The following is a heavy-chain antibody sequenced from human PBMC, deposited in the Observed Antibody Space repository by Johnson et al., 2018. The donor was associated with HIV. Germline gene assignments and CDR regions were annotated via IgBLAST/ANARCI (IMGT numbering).Heavy chain of an antibody. J-gene: IGHJ3*02. CDR3: AVGIQLWFASEGDAFDI. CDR1: GFTFSSYG. Sequence: QVQLVESGGGVVQSGRSLRLSCAASGFTFSSYGMHWVRQAPGEGLDWVAFISRDGGTEYYADSVKGRFAISRDNAKSTLYLLMNYLTPEDTAMYYCAVGIQLWFASEGDAFDIWGQGAMVSVSS. V-gene: IGHV3-30*03. D-gene: IGHD5-18*01. CDR2: ISRDGGTE.